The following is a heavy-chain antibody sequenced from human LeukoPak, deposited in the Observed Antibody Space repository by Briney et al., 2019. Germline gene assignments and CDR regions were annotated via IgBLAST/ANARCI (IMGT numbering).Heavy chain of an antibody. Sequence: GRSLRLSCAASGFTFSSYAMHWVRQAPGKGLEWVAGISYDGSNKYYADSVKGRFTISRDNSKNTLYLQMNSLRAEDTAVYYCARDLAYSGSYESGDDWGQGTLVTVSS. V-gene: IGHV3-30-3*01. J-gene: IGHJ4*02. CDR1: GFTFSSYA. D-gene: IGHD1-26*01. CDR3: ARDLAYSGSYESGDD. CDR2: ISYDGSNK.